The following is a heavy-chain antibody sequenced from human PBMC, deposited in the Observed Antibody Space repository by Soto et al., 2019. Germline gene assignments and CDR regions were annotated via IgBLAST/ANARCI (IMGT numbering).Heavy chain of an antibody. CDR3: ARIRGWGWLGPNDY. CDR1: GFPLSNARMS. J-gene: IGHJ4*02. Sequence: KESGPVLVKPTETLTLTCTVSGFPLSNARMSVSWIRQPPGKALEWLAHIFSNDAKSYSASLKNRLTIPKDTSKSQVVLTMTKMDPVDTATYYCARIRGWGWLGPNDYWGQGTLVTVSS. CDR2: IFSNDAK. D-gene: IGHD3-10*01. V-gene: IGHV2-26*01.